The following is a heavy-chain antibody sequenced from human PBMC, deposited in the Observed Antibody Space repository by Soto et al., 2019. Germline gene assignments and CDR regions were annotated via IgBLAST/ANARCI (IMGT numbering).Heavy chain of an antibody. Sequence: QVQLVQSGAEVKKPGASVKVSCKASGYTFTSYGISWVRQAPGQGLEWMGWISAYNGNTNYAQKLQGRVTMTTDTSPSRAHMELRGLGSPDPAAYYSARGIGVYGVSSGSYFQHCGQGSLVTVSS. D-gene: IGHD4-17*01. CDR1: GYTFTSYG. J-gene: IGHJ1*01. CDR2: ISAYNGNT. CDR3: ARGIGVYGVSSGSYFQH. V-gene: IGHV1-18*01.